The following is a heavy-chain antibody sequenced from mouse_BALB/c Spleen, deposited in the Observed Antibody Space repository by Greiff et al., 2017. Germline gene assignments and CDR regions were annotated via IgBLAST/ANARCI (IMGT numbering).Heavy chain of an antibody. J-gene: IGHJ3*01. CDR3: ARSGYGNYEAWFAY. Sequence: EVKLMESGPELVKPGASVKMSCKASGYTFTSYVMHWVKQKPGQGLEWIGYINPYNDGTKYNEKFKGKATLTSDKSSSTAYMELSSLTSEDSAVYYCARSGYGNYEAWFAYWGQGTLVTVSA. CDR1: GYTFTSYV. D-gene: IGHD2-10*02. V-gene: IGHV1-14*01. CDR2: INPYNDGT.